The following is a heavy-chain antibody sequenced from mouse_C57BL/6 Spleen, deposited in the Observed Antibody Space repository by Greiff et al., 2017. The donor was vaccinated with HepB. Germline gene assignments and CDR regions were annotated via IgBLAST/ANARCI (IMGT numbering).Heavy chain of an antibody. Sequence: QVQLQQSGAELVRPGSSVKLSCKASGYTFTSYWMDWVKQRPGQGLEWIGNIYPSDSETHYNQKFKDKATLTVDKSSSTAYMQLSSLTSEDSAVYYCAGYGSSYGYFDVWGTGTTVTVSS. CDR2: IYPSDSET. D-gene: IGHD1-1*01. J-gene: IGHJ1*03. CDR1: GYTFTSYW. CDR3: AGYGSSYGYFDV. V-gene: IGHV1-61*01.